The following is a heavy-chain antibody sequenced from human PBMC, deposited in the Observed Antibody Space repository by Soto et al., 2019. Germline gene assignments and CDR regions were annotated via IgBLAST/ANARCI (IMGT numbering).Heavy chain of an antibody. CDR3: ARGYPDISARSYFDN. CDR2: INSSGGGT. J-gene: IGHJ4*02. CDR1: GYIFTKYS. Sequence: GASVKVSCKASGYIFTKYSMHWVRQAPGQGLEWMGMINSSGGGTSYAQKLQGGVTMTRDTSTRTVYMEVSSLRSEDTAVYYCARGYPDISARSYFDNWGQGTLVTVSS. V-gene: IGHV1-46*04. D-gene: IGHD3-22*01.